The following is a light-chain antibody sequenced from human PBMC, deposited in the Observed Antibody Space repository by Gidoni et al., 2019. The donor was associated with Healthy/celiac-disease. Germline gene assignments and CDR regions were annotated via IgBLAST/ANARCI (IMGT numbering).Light chain of an antibody. CDR1: QSVSSY. V-gene: IGKV3-15*01. J-gene: IGKJ2*01. CDR3: QQYNNWPYT. Sequence: EIVMTQSPATLSVSQGDRATLYCLASQSVSSYLACYQQKPGQAPRLLIYRASTRATVIPARFSGSGSGTQFTLTSRSLQSEDFAVYYCQQYNNWPYTFGQGTKLESK. CDR2: RAS.